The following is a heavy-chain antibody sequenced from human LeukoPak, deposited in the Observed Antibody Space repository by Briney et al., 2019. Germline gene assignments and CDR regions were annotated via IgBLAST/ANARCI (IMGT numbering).Heavy chain of an antibody. Sequence: GGSLRLSCAASGFTFSSYAMSWVRQAPGKGLEWVSAISGSGGSTYYADSVKGRFTISRDNSKNTLYLQMNSLRAEDTAVYYCAKFPSNYYDSSGYYHYWGQGTLVTVPS. D-gene: IGHD3-22*01. J-gene: IGHJ4*02. CDR1: GFTFSSYA. CDR2: ISGSGGST. V-gene: IGHV3-23*01. CDR3: AKFPSNYYDSSGYYHY.